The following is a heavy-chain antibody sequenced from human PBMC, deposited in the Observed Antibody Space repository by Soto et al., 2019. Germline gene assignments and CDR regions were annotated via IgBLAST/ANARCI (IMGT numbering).Heavy chain of an antibody. J-gene: IGHJ4*02. CDR3: AKEYSSGFDY. V-gene: IGHV3-30*18. CDR2: ISYDGSNK. CDR1: GFTFSSYS. Sequence: GGSLRLSCAASGFTFSSYSMHWVRQAPGKGLEWVAVISYDGSNKYYADSVKGRFTISRDNSKNTLYLQMNSLRAEDTAVYYCAKEYSSGFDYWGQGTLVTVSS. D-gene: IGHD6-25*01.